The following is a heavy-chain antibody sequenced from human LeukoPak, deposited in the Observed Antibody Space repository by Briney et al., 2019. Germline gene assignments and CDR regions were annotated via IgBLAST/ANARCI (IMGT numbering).Heavy chain of an antibody. CDR2: ISGSGDRT. Sequence: GGSLRLSCAASGFTFSSYAMSWVRQAPGKGLEWVSAISGSGDRTYYADSVKGRFAISRDNSKNTLYLQMNSLRAEDSAVYYCAKDREVVSGAGAFDFWGQGTLVTVSS. CDR1: GFTFSSYA. V-gene: IGHV3-23*01. CDR3: AKDREVVSGAGAFDF. J-gene: IGHJ3*01. D-gene: IGHD5/OR15-5a*01.